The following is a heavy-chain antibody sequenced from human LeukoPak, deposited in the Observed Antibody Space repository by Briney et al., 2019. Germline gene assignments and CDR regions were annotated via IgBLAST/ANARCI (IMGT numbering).Heavy chain of an antibody. J-gene: IGHJ4*01. Sequence: GGPLTLSCAASGCSFSEYYMCWIRQAPGRGSEWVSYISSSGSTIYYADSMKGRFTISRDNAKTSLDLQMYSLRAEDTAVYYCARDLDEDYWGQGTLVTVSS. CDR2: ISSSGSTI. V-gene: IGHV3-11*01. CDR1: GCSFSEYY. D-gene: IGHD1-1*01. CDR3: ARDLDEDY.